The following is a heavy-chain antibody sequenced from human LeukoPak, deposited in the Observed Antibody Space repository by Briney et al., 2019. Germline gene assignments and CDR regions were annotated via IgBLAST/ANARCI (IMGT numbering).Heavy chain of an antibody. CDR1: AFVFSGHW. D-gene: IGHD2-2*01. V-gene: IGHV3-7*01. Sequence: PGGSLRLSCEGSAFVFSGHWMNWVRQTPGKGLEWVASIKEDGSERQYVDSVKGRFTISKDNSENTLYLQMNSLRVDDTAVYYCARDHQPHYWGQGTLVTVSS. CDR3: ARDHQPHY. J-gene: IGHJ4*02. CDR2: IKEDGSER.